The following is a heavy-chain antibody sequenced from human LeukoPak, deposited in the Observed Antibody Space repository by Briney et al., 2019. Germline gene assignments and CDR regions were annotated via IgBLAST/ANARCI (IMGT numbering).Heavy chain of an antibody. CDR3: ARDRPRSGAAFDI. Sequence: PGGSLRLSCAASGFTFSSYSMNWVRQAPGKGLEWVSSISSSSSYIYYADSVKGRFTISRDNAKNSLYLQMNSLRAEDTAVYYCARDRPRSGAAFDIWGQGTMVTVSS. J-gene: IGHJ3*02. D-gene: IGHD2-15*01. V-gene: IGHV3-21*01. CDR1: GFTFSSYS. CDR2: ISSSSSYI.